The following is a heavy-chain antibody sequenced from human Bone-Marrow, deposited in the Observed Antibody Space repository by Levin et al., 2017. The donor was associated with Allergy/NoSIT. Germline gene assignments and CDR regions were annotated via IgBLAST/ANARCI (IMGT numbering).Heavy chain of an antibody. CDR3: TKVLWSGYYEFEY. D-gene: IGHD3-3*01. V-gene: IGHV3-23*01. CDR1: GFTFRVYA. Sequence: GGSLRLSCVASGFTFRVYAMSWVRQAPGKGLEWVSAISGGGDKTYYGDSVRGRFSVSRDNSKNTLYLQMNSLRAEDTAIYYCTKVLWSGYYEFEYWGQGSLVIVSS. J-gene: IGHJ4*02. CDR2: ISGGGDKT.